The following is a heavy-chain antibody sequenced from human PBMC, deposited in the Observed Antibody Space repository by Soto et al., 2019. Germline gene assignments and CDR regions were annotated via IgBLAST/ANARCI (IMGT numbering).Heavy chain of an antibody. J-gene: IGHJ4*02. D-gene: IGHD1-7*01. CDR2: IYPKTGGT. V-gene: IGHV1-2*04. CDR1: GYTFNPFY. Sequence: GASVKVSCKASGYTFNPFYIHWVRQAPGQGLEWMGLIYPKTGGTDYAQRFQGWVTLTSGTSISTVYMELRSLKSDDTAVYYCVRENWYYDYWGQGTLVTVSS. CDR3: VRENWYYDY.